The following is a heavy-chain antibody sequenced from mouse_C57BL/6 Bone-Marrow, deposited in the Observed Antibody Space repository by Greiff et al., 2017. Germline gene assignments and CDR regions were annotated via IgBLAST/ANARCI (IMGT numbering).Heavy chain of an antibody. V-gene: IGHV14-2*01. CDR1: GFNIKDYY. CDR2: IDPEDGET. D-gene: IGHD2-1*01. J-gene: IGHJ2*01. Sequence: VQLQQSGAELVQPGASVKLSCTASGFNIKDYYMHWVKQRTEQGLEWIGRIDPEDGETKYAPTFQGKATITADTSSNTAYLQLSSLTSEDTAVYYGARRGYGKDYWGQGTTRTVSS. CDR3: ARRGYGKDY.